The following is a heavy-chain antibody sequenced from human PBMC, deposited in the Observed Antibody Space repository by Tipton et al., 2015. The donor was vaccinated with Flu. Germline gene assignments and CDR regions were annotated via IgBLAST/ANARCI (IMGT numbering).Heavy chain of an antibody. CDR3: ARRSYSNYVSDPKNWFDP. J-gene: IGHJ5*02. Sequence: LRLSCAVSGDSISSDFYWAWIRQFPGKGLEWIGTVSRTGSTIYNPSLKSRVTISIDTSKNQFSLNMRSVTAADMAVYYCARRSYSNYVSDPKNWFDPWGQGTLVTVSS. V-gene: IGHV4-38-2*01. CDR1: GDSISSDFY. CDR2: VSRTGST. D-gene: IGHD4-11*01.